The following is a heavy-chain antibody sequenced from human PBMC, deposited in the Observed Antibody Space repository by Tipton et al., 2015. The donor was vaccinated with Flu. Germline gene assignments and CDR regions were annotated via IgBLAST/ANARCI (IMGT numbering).Heavy chain of an antibody. CDR1: GDSISSYY. Sequence: TLSLTCTVSGDSISSYYWSWIRQPPGKRLEWIGYIYSSGSTNYNPSLKSRVTISQDTSKNQFSLRLTSVTAADTAVYYCARRGRTVRDAFDIWDQGKMDTVSS. V-gene: IGHV4-4*08. D-gene: IGHD3-10*01. CDR2: IYSSGST. CDR3: ARRGRTVRDAFDI. J-gene: IGHJ3*02.